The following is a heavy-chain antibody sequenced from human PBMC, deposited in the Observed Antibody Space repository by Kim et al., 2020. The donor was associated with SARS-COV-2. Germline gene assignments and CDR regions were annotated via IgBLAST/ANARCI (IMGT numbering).Heavy chain of an antibody. Sequence: GESLKISCKGSGYSFTTYWIGWVRQMPGKGLEWMGIIYPGDSDTTYSPSFQGQVTISADKSISTAYLQWSSLKASDTAMYYCARTTVTNWFDPWGQGTLVTVSS. CDR2: IYPGDSDT. D-gene: IGHD4-17*01. J-gene: IGHJ5*02. CDR3: ARTTVTNWFDP. CDR1: GYSFTTYW. V-gene: IGHV5-51*01.